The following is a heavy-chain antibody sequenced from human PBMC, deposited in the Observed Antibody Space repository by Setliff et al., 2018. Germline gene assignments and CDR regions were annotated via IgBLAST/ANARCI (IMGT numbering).Heavy chain of an antibody. D-gene: IGHD3-22*01. CDR3: ASGRPLNYYDSSGYYPDAFDI. J-gene: IGHJ3*02. Sequence: GGSLRLSCAASGFTFSSYAITWVRQAPGKGLEWVSSISSSSSYIYYADSVKGRFTISRDNAKNSLYLQMNSLRAEDTAVYYCASGRPLNYYDSSGYYPDAFDIWGQGTMVTVSS. V-gene: IGHV3-21*01. CDR1: GFTFSSYA. CDR2: ISSSSSYI.